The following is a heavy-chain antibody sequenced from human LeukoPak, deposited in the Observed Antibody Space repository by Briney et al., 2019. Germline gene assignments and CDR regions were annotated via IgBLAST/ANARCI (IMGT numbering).Heavy chain of an antibody. D-gene: IGHD6-13*01. Sequence: SETLCLTCTVSGVSISSYYWSWIRQPAGKGLEWIGRIYISGSGSTNYNPSLKSRATLQVNTPKNQFSLKLSFVPAADTAVYYCARDKRVAVAGTYIYYYYMDVWGNGTTVTISS. V-gene: IGHV4-4*07. J-gene: IGHJ6*03. CDR2: IYISGSGST. CDR1: GVSISSYY. CDR3: ARDKRVAVAGTYIYYYYMDV.